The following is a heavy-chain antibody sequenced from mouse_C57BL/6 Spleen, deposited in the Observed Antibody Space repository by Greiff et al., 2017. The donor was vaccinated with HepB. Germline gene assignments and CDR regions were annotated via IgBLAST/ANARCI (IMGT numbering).Heavy chain of an antibody. CDR3: ARDGLYAMDY. CDR1: GFTFSDYY. Sequence: EVKLMESEGGLVQPGSSMKLSCTASGFTFSDYYMAWVRQVPEKGLEWVANINYDGSSTYYLDSLKSRFIISRDNAKNILYLQMSSLKSEDTATYYCARDGLYAMDYWGQGTSVTVSS. V-gene: IGHV5-16*01. J-gene: IGHJ4*01. CDR2: INYDGSST.